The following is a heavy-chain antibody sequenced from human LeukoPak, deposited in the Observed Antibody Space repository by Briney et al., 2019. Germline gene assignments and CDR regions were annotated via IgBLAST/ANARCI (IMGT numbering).Heavy chain of an antibody. CDR3: ARVYPDYYGSGSPWYFDY. V-gene: IGHV3-53*01. CDR2: IYSGGST. CDR1: GFIFTNYF. J-gene: IGHJ4*02. Sequence: GGSLRLSCAASGFIFTNYFMSWVRQAPGKGLEWVSVIYSGGSTYYADSVKGRFTISRDNSKNTLYLQMNSLRAEDTAVYYCARVYPDYYGSGSPWYFDYWGQGTLVTVSS. D-gene: IGHD3-10*01.